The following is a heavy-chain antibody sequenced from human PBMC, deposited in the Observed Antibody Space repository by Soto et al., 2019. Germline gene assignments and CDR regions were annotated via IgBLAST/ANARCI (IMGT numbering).Heavy chain of an antibody. Sequence: GGSLRLSCAASGFTFSTYWMTWVRQAPGKGLEWVANIKEDGSQKWYVDSVKGRFSISRDNGKNSLYLQINSLRAEDTAVYYCARGDYYDSSGPFSDAFDIWGQGTMVTVS. CDR1: GFTFSTYW. CDR2: IKEDGSQK. J-gene: IGHJ3*02. D-gene: IGHD3-22*01. V-gene: IGHV3-7*04. CDR3: ARGDYYDSSGPFSDAFDI.